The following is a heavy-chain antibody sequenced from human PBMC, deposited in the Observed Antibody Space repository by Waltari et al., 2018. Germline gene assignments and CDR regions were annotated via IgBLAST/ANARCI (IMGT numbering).Heavy chain of an antibody. CDR3: ARVGDYHGSGRFGLDV. CDR2: INRDGSN. J-gene: IGHJ6*02. CDR1: GGSFSGYF. V-gene: IGHV4-34*01. Sequence: QVQLQQWGAGLLKPSETLSLTCAVYGGSFSGYFWRWIRQSPGKGQEWVGQINRDGSNKTNPSHKRRVAMSVDTIKRPISLRLSSVTAADAAVDYCARVGDYHGSGRFGLDVWGQGTRVTVSS. D-gene: IGHD3-10*01.